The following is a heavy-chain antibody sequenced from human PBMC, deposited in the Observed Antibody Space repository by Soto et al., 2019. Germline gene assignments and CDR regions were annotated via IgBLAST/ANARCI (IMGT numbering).Heavy chain of an antibody. J-gene: IGHJ5*02. Sequence: QVQLVQSGAEVKKPGASVKVSCKASGYTFTSYYMHWVRQAPGQGLEWMGIINPSGGSTSYAQKFQGGVAMTRYTSTSTGYMELSSLRSEDSAVYSCDRVYPSDTRYGYVGNNWFHPWGQGTLGTVSS. V-gene: IGHV1-46*03. CDR3: DRVYPSDTRYGYVGNNWFHP. D-gene: IGHD5-18*01. CDR1: GYTFTSYY. CDR2: INPSGGST.